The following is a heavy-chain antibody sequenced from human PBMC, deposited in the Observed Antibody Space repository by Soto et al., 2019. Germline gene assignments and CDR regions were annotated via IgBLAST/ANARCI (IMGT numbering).Heavy chain of an antibody. V-gene: IGHV1-3*01. Sequence: QVQLVQAGAEVKKPGASVKVSCKASGYTFTSYAMHWVRQAPGQRLEWMGWINAGNGNTKYSQKFQGRVTITRDTSASTAYMELSSLRSEDTAVYYCARSPVATIANWFDPLGQGNLVTVSS. CDR1: GYTFTSYA. CDR3: ARSPVATIANWFDP. CDR2: INAGNGNT. J-gene: IGHJ5*02. D-gene: IGHD5-12*01.